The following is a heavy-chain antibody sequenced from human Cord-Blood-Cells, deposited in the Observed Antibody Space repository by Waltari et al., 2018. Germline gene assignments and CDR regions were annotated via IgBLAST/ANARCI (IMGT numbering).Heavy chain of an antibody. J-gene: IGHJ4*02. CDR1: GGSISSSSYY. V-gene: IGHV4-39*01. CDR3: ARAIRGVLISRFVFDY. Sequence: QLQLQESGPGLVKPSETLSLTCTVSGGSISSSSYYWGWIRQPPGKGLEWIGSIYYSGSTYYNPSLKSRVTISVDTSKNQFSLKLSSVTAADTAVYYCARAIRGVLISRFVFDYWGQGTLVTVSS. D-gene: IGHD2-21*01. CDR2: IYYSGST.